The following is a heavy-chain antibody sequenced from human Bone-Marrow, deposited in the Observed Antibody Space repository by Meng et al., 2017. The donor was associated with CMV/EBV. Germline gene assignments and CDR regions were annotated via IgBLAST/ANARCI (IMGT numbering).Heavy chain of an antibody. CDR3: ARGPVLDIVVVPAAIDYYGMDV. CDR2: ISAYNGNT. Sequence: ASVKVSCKASGYTFTSYGISWVRQAPGQGLEWMGWISAYNGNTNYAQKFQGRVTMTTDTSTSTAYIELRSLRSDDTAVYYCARGPVLDIVVVPAAIDYYGMDVWGQGTTDTVSS. D-gene: IGHD2-2*02. J-gene: IGHJ6*02. V-gene: IGHV1-18*01. CDR1: GYTFTSYG.